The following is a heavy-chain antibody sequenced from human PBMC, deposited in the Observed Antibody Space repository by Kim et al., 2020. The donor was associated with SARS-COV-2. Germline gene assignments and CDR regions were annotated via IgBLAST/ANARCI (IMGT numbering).Heavy chain of an antibody. CDR3: ARGTEPYSSSWYLYYFDY. V-gene: IGHV4-31*03. J-gene: IGHJ4*02. CDR1: GGSISSGGYY. D-gene: IGHD6-13*01. Sequence: SETLSLTCTVSGGSISSGGYYWSWIRQHPGKGLEWIGYIYYSGSTYYNPSLKSRVTISVDTSKNQFSLKLSSVTAADTAVYYCARGTEPYSSSWYLYYFDYWGQGTLVTVSS. CDR2: IYYSGST.